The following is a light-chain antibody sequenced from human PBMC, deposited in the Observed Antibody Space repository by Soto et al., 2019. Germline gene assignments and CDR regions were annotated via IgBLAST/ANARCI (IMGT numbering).Light chain of an antibody. CDR1: QVISTS. CDR3: QQLFDSPIT. Sequence: DIQLTQSPSFLSPSFGESVTITFLASQVISTSLAWYQVKPGKAPKLLIYAASTLESGVPSRFSATVSGTEFSLTITSLQPEDFATYYCQQLFDSPITFGQGTRLEIK. V-gene: IGKV1-9*01. J-gene: IGKJ5*01. CDR2: AAS.